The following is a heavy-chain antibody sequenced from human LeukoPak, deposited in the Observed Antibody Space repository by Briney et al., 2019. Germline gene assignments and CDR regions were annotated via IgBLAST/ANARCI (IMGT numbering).Heavy chain of an antibody. J-gene: IGHJ4*02. D-gene: IGHD1-26*01. CDR3: AKVGATSRWAIDY. Sequence: PGGSLRLSCAASGFTFSSYSMNWVRQAPGKGLEWVAVISYDGSNKYYADSVKGRFTISRDNSKNTLYLQMNSLRAEDTAVYYCAKVGATSRWAIDYWGQGTLVTVSS. CDR2: ISYDGSNK. V-gene: IGHV3-30*18. CDR1: GFTFSSYS.